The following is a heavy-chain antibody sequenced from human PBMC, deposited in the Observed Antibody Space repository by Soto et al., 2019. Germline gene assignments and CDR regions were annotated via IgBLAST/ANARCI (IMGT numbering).Heavy chain of an antibody. J-gene: IGHJ6*02. CDR2: VYDTGDT. V-gene: IGHV4-59*08. CDR3: VRQGIDYLHGLVDV. D-gene: IGHD4-17*01. Sequence: QVQLQQSGPRLVKPSETLSLTCTVSSGPDRSHNWGWIRQPPGRGLEWIGYVYDTGDTAYNPFLRGRVPISADTATNDISLPLNPVTAADTAIYYCVRQGIDYLHGLVDVWGQGTTVSVSS. CDR1: SGPDRSHN.